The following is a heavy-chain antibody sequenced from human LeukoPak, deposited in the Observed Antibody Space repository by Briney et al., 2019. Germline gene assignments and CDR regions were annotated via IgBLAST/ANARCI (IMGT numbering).Heavy chain of an antibody. V-gene: IGHV3-30*02. CDR1: GFTFSSYG. CDR3: AKDRYYDILTGYSIDY. Sequence: GGSLRLSCAASGFTFSSYGMHWVRQAPGKGLEWVAFIRYDGSNKYYADSVKGRFTISRDNSKNTLYLQMNSLRAEDTAVYYCAKDRYYDILTGYSIDYWGQGTLVTVSS. J-gene: IGHJ4*02. CDR2: IRYDGSNK. D-gene: IGHD3-9*01.